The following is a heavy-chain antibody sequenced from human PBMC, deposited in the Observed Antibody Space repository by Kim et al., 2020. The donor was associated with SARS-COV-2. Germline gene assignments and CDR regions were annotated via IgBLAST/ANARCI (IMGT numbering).Heavy chain of an antibody. CDR3: ARRYCSGGSCYSFDL. CDR2: INHSGST. D-gene: IGHD2-15*01. J-gene: IGHJ2*01. V-gene: IGHV4-34*01. Sequence: SETLSLTCAVYGGSFSGYYWSWIRQPPGKGLEWIGEINHSGSTNYNPSLKSRVTISVDTSKNQFSLKLSSVTAADTAVYYCARRYCSGGSCYSFDLWGRGTLVTVSS. CDR1: GGSFSGYY.